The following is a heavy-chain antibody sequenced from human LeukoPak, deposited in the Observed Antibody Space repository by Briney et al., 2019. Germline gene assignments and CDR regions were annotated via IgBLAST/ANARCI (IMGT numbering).Heavy chain of an antibody. CDR2: IRYDGSNK. Sequence: GGSLRLSCAASGFTFSSYGMHWVRQAPGKGLEWVAFIRYDGSNKYYADSVKGRFTISRDNSKNTLYLQMNSLRAEDTAVYYCAKPEDTHHATYYMDVWGKGTTVTVSS. CDR1: GFTFSSYG. D-gene: IGHD1-14*01. V-gene: IGHV3-30*02. CDR3: AKPEDTHHATYYMDV. J-gene: IGHJ6*03.